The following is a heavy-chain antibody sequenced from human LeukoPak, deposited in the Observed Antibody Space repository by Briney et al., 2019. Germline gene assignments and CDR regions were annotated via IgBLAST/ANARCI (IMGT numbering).Heavy chain of an antibody. CDR1: GFTFSSYG. CDR2: ISYDGSNK. V-gene: IGHV3-30*18. CDR3: AKDAGDPVVMGPYYYYYGMDV. Sequence: QPGRSLRLSCAASGFTFSSYGMHWVRQAPGKGLEWVAVISYDGSNKYYADSVKGRFTISRDNSKNTLYLRMNSLRAEDTAVYYCAKDAGDPVVMGPYYYYYGMDVWGQGTTVTVSS. J-gene: IGHJ6*02. D-gene: IGHD3-16*02.